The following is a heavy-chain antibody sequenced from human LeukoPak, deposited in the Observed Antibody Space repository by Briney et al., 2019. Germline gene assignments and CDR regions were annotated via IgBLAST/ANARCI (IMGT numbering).Heavy chain of an antibody. D-gene: IGHD2-8*01. Sequence: SETLSLTCTVSGXSIRSSGSYWGWIRQAPEKGLEWIGSIYYSGSTYYNPSLRSRVTISVDTSKNQFSLKLSSVTAADTAVYYCAEPTKGYWGQGTLVTVSS. CDR3: AEPTKGY. V-gene: IGHV4-39*01. CDR1: GXSIRSSGSY. CDR2: IYYSGST. J-gene: IGHJ4*02.